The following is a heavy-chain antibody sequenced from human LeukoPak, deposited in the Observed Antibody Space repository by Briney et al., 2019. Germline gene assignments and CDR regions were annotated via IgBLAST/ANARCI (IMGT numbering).Heavy chain of an antibody. J-gene: IGHJ5*02. CDR1: GYTFTSLD. CDR3: ARDIRGSRWFEP. CDR2: MNPNTGNT. V-gene: IGHV1-8*01. Sequence: ASVKVSCKASGYTFTSLDVNWVRQATGQGLEWIGWMNPNTGNTGYAQRFQGRVTMTRDTSINTAYMELSSLTSEDTAVYYCARDIRGSRWFEPWGQGTLVTVSS.